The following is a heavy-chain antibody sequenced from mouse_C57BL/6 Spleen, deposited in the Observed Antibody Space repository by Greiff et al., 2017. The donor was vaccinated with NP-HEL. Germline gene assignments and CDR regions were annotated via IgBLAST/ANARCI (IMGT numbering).Heavy chain of an antibody. J-gene: IGHJ4*01. CDR1: GFNIKDYY. V-gene: IGHV14-1*01. D-gene: IGHD2-4*01. CDR3: TNYDYDHYAMDY. Sequence: VQLQQSGAELVRPGASVKLSCTASGFNIKDYYMHWVKQRPEQGLEWIGRIDPEDGDTEYAPKFQGKATMTADTSSNTAYLQLSSLTSEDTAVYYCTNYDYDHYAMDYWGQGTSVTVSS. CDR2: IDPEDGDT.